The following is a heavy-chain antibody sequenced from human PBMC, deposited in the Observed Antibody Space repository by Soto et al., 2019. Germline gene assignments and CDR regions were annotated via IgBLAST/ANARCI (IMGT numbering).Heavy chain of an antibody. CDR2: IIPIFGTA. V-gene: IGHV1-69*13. D-gene: IGHD6-6*01. CDR3: ARGARWGSSSLVEDYYYYYGMDV. Sequence: SVKVSCKASGGTFSSYAISWVRQAPGQGLEWMGGIIPIFGTANYAQKFQGRVTITGDESTSTAYMELSSLRSEDTAVYYCARGARWGSSSLVEDYYYYYGMDVWGQGTTVTVSS. J-gene: IGHJ6*02. CDR1: GGTFSSYA.